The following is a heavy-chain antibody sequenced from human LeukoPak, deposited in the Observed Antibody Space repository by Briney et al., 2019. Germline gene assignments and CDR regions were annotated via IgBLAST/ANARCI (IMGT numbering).Heavy chain of an antibody. Sequence: SETLSLTCTVSGGSISSSSYYWGWIRQPPGKGLEWIGEINHSGSTNYNPSLKSRVTISVDTSKNQFSLKLSSVTAADTAVYYCARAGNVLRFLEWLSLPADAFDIWGQGTMATVSS. CDR3: ARAGNVLRFLEWLSLPADAFDI. CDR2: INHSGST. CDR1: GGSISSSSYY. D-gene: IGHD3-3*01. J-gene: IGHJ3*02. V-gene: IGHV4-39*07.